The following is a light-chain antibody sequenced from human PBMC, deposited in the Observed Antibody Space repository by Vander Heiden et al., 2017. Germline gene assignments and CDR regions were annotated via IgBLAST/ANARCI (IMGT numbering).Light chain of an antibody. J-gene: IGKJ3*01. CDR1: QDVSGY. CDR2: STS. CDR3: QQSNSFPIYS. Sequence: DIRLAQYPSFLSASVGDRVTITCRASQDVSGYLAWYQQKPGKAPKLLIYSTSTLQSGVPSRFSGSGSGTEYTLTISSLQPEDFATYYCQQSNSFPIYSFGPGSRVDFK. V-gene: IGKV1-9*01.